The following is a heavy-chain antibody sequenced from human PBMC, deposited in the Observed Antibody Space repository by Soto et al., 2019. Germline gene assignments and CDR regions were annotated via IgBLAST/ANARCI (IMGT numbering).Heavy chain of an antibody. CDR2: INHSGSA. CDR3: ARGRIRLGNAGLYYAGMDA. J-gene: IGHJ6*02. D-gene: IGHD1-1*01. Sequence: PSETLSLTCSVYGGSFSGYYWSWIRQPPGKWLEWIGEINHSGSANYNPSLKRRFTISVDACNNHFSLNLVSVTAADTAVDYCARGRIRLGNAGLYYAGMDAGGQGPRVTVPS. V-gene: IGHV4-34*01. CDR1: GGSFSGYY.